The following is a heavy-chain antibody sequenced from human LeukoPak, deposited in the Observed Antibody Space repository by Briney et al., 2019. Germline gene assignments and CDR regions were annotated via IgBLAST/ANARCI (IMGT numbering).Heavy chain of an antibody. D-gene: IGHD2-15*01. Sequence: PGGSLRLSCAASGFTLSSYGMHWVRQAPGKGLEWVAVISYDGSNKYYADSVKGRFTISRDNSKNTLYLQMNSLRAEDTAVYYCAKAGYCSGGSCWSDFDYWGQGTLVTVSS. J-gene: IGHJ4*02. CDR1: GFTLSSYG. CDR2: ISYDGSNK. CDR3: AKAGYCSGGSCWSDFDY. V-gene: IGHV3-30*18.